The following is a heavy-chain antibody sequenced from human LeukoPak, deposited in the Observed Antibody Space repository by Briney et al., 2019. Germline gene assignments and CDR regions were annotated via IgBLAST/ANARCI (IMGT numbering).Heavy chain of an antibody. V-gene: IGHV4-34*01. CDR3: ARAALRWKADY. CDR1: GGSFSGYY. Sequence: SETLSLTCAVYGGSFSGYYWSWIRQPPGKGLEWIGEINHSGSTNYNPSLKSRVTISVGTSKNQFSLKLSSVTAADTAVYYCARAALRWKADYWGQGTLVTVSS. J-gene: IGHJ4*02. CDR2: INHSGST. D-gene: IGHD1-1*01.